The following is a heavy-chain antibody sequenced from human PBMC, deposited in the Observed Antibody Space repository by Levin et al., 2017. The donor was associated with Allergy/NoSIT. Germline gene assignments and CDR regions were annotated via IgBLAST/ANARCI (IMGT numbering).Heavy chain of an antibody. J-gene: IGHJ5*02. V-gene: IGHV3-23*01. CDR3: AKVPIAANWFDP. Sequence: GESLKISCAASGFTFSSYAMSWVRQAPGKGLEWVSAISGSGGSTYYADSVKGRFTISRDNSKNTLYLQMNSLRAEDTAVYYCAKVPIAANWFDPWGQGTLVTVSS. CDR1: GFTFSSYA. CDR2: ISGSGGST. D-gene: IGHD6-13*01.